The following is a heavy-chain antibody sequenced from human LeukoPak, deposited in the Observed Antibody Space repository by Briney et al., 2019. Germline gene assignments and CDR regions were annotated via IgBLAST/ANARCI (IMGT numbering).Heavy chain of an antibody. Sequence: ASVTVSCKASGGTFSSYAISWVRQAPGQGLEWMGGIIPIFGTANYAQKFQGRVTITADESTSTAYMELSSLRSEDTAVYYCARSLRFRYSGYVPSYNWFDPWGQGTLVTVSS. J-gene: IGHJ5*02. D-gene: IGHD5-12*01. CDR3: ARSLRFRYSGYVPSYNWFDP. V-gene: IGHV1-69*13. CDR2: IIPIFGTA. CDR1: GGTFSSYA.